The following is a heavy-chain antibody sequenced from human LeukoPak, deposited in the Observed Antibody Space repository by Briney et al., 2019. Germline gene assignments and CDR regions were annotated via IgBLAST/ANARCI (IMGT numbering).Heavy chain of an antibody. Sequence: PGGSLRLSCAASGFTFSDNYMSWIRQAPGKGLEWVSYISSRGSTIYYADSVKGRFTIPRDNPKNSLYLQMNRLRAEDTAVYYCARPYSSKGYYFDYWGQGTLVTVSS. J-gene: IGHJ4*02. V-gene: IGHV3-11*04. D-gene: IGHD6-13*01. CDR3: ARPYSSKGYYFDY. CDR2: ISSRGSTI. CDR1: GFTFSDNY.